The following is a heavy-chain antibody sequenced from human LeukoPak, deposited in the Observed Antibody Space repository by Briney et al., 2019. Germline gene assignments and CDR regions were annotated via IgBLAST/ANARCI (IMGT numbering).Heavy chain of an antibody. CDR3: ARDRLQPPYAFDI. Sequence: SETLSLTCTVSGGSISSGGYYWSWIRQHPGKGLEWIGYIYYSGSTYYNPSLKSRVTISVDTSKNQFSLKLSSVTAADTAMYYCARDRLQPPYAFDIWGQGTMVTVSS. CDR1: GGSISSGGYY. J-gene: IGHJ3*02. D-gene: IGHD5-18*01. V-gene: IGHV4-31*03. CDR2: IYYSGST.